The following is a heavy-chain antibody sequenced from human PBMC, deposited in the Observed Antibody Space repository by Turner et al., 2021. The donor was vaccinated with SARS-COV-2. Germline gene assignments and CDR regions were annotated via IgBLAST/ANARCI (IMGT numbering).Heavy chain of an antibody. V-gene: IGHV3-21*01. CDR3: ARDLRSGSFPY. D-gene: IGHD1-26*01. CDR2: ISSSSSYI. CDR1: GFSFSDYS. Sequence: EVQLVESGGGLVKPGGSLRLSCAASGFSFSDYSMNWVRQAPGKGLEWVSSISSSSSYIYYADSVKGRFTISRDNAKNSLYLQMNSLRAEDTAVYYCARDLRSGSFPYWGQGTLVTVSP. J-gene: IGHJ4*02.